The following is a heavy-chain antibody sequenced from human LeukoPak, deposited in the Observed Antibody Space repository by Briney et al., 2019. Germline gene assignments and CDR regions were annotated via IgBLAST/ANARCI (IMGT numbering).Heavy chain of an antibody. CDR1: LDSISSFY. J-gene: IGHJ4*02. CDR3: ARDVGASNFDY. D-gene: IGHD1-26*01. CDR2: IYTTGKT. Sequence: SETLSLTCNVSLDSISSFYWSWIRQSAGAGLEWIGRIYTTGKTDYNPSLKSRVTVSVDTSRNQVSLKLRSVTAADTAVYYCARDVGASNFDYWGQGILVTVSS. V-gene: IGHV4-4*07.